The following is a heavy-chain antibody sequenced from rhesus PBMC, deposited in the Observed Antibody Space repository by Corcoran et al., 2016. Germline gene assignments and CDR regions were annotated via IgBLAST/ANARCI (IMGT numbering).Heavy chain of an antibody. CDR1: GGSISSGYD. CDR3: ASAIVGVIDY. D-gene: IGHD2-27*01. CDR2: IYGSSGST. Sequence: QVQLQESGPGVVKPSETLSLTCAVSGGSISSGYDWRWSRQPPGKGPEWVGYIYGSSGSTNYNPSLNNRVTISKDASKNQCSLKLSSVTAADTAVYYCASAIVGVIDYWGQGVLVTVSS. J-gene: IGHJ4*01. V-gene: IGHV4-76*01.